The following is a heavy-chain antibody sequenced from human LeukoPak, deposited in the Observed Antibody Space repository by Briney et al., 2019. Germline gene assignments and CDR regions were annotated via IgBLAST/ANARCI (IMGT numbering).Heavy chain of an antibody. CDR1: GGSISSYY. V-gene: IGHV4-59*12. Sequence: SETLSLTCTVSGGSISSYYWSWIRQPPGKGLEWIGYIYYSGSTNYNPSLKSRVTISVDTSKNQFSLKLSSVTAADTAVYYYARDSRITMIVGVVGYSPSFDYWGQGTLVTVSS. D-gene: IGHD3-22*01. J-gene: IGHJ4*02. CDR3: ARDSRITMIVGVVGYSPSFDY. CDR2: IYYSGST.